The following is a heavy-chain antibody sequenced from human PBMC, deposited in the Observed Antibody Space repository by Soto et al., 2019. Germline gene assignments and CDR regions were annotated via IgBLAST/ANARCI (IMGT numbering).Heavy chain of an antibody. D-gene: IGHD2-2*01. Sequence: EVQLVESGGGLVKPGGSLRLSCAASGFTFSNAWMSWVRQAPGKGLEWVGRIKSKTDGGTTDYAAPGKGRFTISRNDSKNTLYLQMNSLKTGDTAVYYCTRVVPAGYYYYGMDVWGQGTTVTVSS. CDR1: GFTFSNAW. V-gene: IGHV3-15*01. CDR2: IKSKTDGGTT. J-gene: IGHJ6*02. CDR3: TRVVPAGYYYYGMDV.